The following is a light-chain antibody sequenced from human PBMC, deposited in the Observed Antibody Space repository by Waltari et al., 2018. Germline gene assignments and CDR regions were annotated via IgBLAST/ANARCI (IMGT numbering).Light chain of an antibody. CDR1: SSDVGGYNY. Sequence: PGQPITISCTGTSSDVGGYNYVSWYQQHPGKAPKLMIYNVSNRPSGVSNRFSGSKSGNTASLAISGLQAEDEADYYCSSYISSSTLELFGGGTSLTVL. CDR3: SSYISSSTLEL. J-gene: IGLJ2*01. CDR2: NVS. V-gene: IGLV2-14*03.